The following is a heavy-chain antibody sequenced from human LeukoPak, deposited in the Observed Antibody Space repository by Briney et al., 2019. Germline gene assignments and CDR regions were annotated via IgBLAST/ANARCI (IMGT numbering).Heavy chain of an antibody. CDR1: GFSFTTYW. J-gene: IGHJ4*02. V-gene: IGHV3-7*03. CDR3: ARGSSIAARGGLYYLDY. Sequence: GGSLRLSCETSGFSFTTYWMTWLRQAPGKGLEWVANINQDGSEEWYMDSVKGRLTISRDNARNSLHLQMNSLRVEDTAVYYCARGSSIAARGGLYYLDYWGQGTLVTVSS. CDR2: INQDGSEE. D-gene: IGHD6-6*01.